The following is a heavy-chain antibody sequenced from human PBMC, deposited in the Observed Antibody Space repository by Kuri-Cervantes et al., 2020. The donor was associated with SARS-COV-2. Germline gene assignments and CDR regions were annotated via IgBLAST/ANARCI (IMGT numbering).Heavy chain of an antibody. CDR2: IYSGGST. Sequence: GESLKISCAASGFTVSSNYMSWVRQAPGKGLEWVAVIYSGGSTYYADSVKGRFTISRDNSKNTLYLQTNSLRAEDTAVYYCANQLSWELLGEVYWGQGTLVTVSS. CDR3: ANQLSWELLGEVY. J-gene: IGHJ4*02. V-gene: IGHV3-66*01. D-gene: IGHD1-26*01. CDR1: GFTVSSNY.